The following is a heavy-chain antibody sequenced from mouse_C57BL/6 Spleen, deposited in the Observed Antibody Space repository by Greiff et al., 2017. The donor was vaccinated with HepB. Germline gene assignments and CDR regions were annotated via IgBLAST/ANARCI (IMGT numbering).Heavy chain of an antibody. V-gene: IGHV1-54*01. CDR2: INPGSGGT. Sequence: VQLQQSGAELVRPGTSVKVSCKASGYAFTNYLIEWVKQRPGQGLEWIGVINPGSGGTNYNEKLKGKATLTADKSSSTAYMQLSSLTSEDSAVYFCARGDSNYDFAYWGQGTLVTVSA. J-gene: IGHJ3*01. CDR1: GYAFTNYL. D-gene: IGHD2-5*01. CDR3: ARGDSNYDFAY.